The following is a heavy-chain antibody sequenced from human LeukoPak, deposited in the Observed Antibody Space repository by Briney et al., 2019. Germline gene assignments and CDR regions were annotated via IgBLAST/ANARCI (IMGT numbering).Heavy chain of an antibody. Sequence: ASVKVSCKASGYTFTSYGISWVRQAPGQGLEWMGWISAYNGNTNYAQKLQGRVTMTTDTSTSTAYMELRSLRSDDTAVYYCARRTSYTYYYDSSGYYYVDYWGQGTPVTVSS. D-gene: IGHD3-22*01. CDR3: ARRTSYTYYYDSSGYYYVDY. V-gene: IGHV1-18*01. CDR2: ISAYNGNT. J-gene: IGHJ4*02. CDR1: GYTFTSYG.